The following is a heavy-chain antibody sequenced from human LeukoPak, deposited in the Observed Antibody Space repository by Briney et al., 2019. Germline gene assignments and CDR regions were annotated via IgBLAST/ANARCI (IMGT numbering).Heavy chain of an antibody. Sequence: ASVKVSCKASGYTFTGYYMHWGRQAPGQGLEWMGWINPNSGGTNYAQKFQGRVTMTRDTSISTAYMELSRLRSDDTAVYYCARDWSIAVAGIDYWGQGTLVTVSS. CDR3: ARDWSIAVAGIDY. V-gene: IGHV1-2*02. CDR1: GYTFTGYY. D-gene: IGHD6-19*01. CDR2: INPNSGGT. J-gene: IGHJ4*02.